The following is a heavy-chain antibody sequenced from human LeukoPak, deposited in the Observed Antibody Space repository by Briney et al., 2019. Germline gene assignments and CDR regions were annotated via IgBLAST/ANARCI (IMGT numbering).Heavy chain of an antibody. Sequence: GGSLRLSCSASGFTFSSYEMNWVRQAPGKGLEWISYITGSGDTIYYADSVKGRFTISRDNAKNSLFLQTNSLTADDTAVYYCARGVGSYGGDDYWGQGTLVTVSS. D-gene: IGHD1-26*01. CDR3: ARGVGSYGGDDY. CDR2: ITGSGDTI. V-gene: IGHV3-48*03. J-gene: IGHJ4*02. CDR1: GFTFSSYE.